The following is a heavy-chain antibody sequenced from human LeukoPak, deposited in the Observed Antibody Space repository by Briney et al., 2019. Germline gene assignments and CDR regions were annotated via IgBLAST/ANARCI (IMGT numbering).Heavy chain of an antibody. CDR2: INTNTGNP. V-gene: IGHV7-4-1*02. Sequence: GASVKVSCKASGYTFTTYAMNWVRQAPGQGLEWMGWINTNTGNPTYAQGFTGRFVFSLDTSVSTAYLQISSLKAEDTAVYYCARAPRIVGYTSRELGHWYFDLWGRGTLVTVSS. CDR3: ARAPRIVGYTSRELGHWYFDL. D-gene: IGHD6-13*01. CDR1: GYTFTTYA. J-gene: IGHJ2*01.